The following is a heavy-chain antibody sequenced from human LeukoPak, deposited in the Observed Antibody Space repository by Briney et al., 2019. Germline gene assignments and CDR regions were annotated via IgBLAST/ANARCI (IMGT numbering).Heavy chain of an antibody. CDR3: AKTGRTRVGTDARFDY. Sequence: PGGSLRLSCAASGFTFSSYAMSWVRQAPGKGLEWVSAISGSGGSTYYADSVKGRFTISRDNSKNTLYLQMNSLRAEDTAVYYCAKTGRTRVGTDARFDYWGQGTLVTVSS. J-gene: IGHJ4*02. D-gene: IGHD1/OR15-1a*01. CDR2: ISGSGGST. V-gene: IGHV3-23*01. CDR1: GFTFSSYA.